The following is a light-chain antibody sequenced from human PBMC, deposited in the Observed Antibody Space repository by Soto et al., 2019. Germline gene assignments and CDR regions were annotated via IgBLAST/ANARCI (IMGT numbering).Light chain of an antibody. CDR2: DAS. J-gene: IGKJ2*01. Sequence: EIVLTQSPATLSLSPGERATLSCRASQSVSTYLAWYQQKAGQAPRLLIYDASNRATGIPARFSGSGSGTDFTLTISSLEPEDFAVYYCQQRSNWPYIFGQGTNLEIK. CDR1: QSVSTY. CDR3: QQRSNWPYI. V-gene: IGKV3-11*01.